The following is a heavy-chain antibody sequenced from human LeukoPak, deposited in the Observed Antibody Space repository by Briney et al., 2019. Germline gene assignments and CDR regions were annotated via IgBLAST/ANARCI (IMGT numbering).Heavy chain of an antibody. D-gene: IGHD1-1*01. CDR3: ARTLDDGTLDY. V-gene: IGHV4-59*01. J-gene: IGHJ4*02. CDR2: IYYSGRT. Sequence: SEALSLTCTVSGGSISNYYWSWIRQPPGKGLEWIAYIYYSGRTNYNPSLRSRVTISVDTSKNQFSLKLSSVTAADTAVYYCARTLDDGTLDYWGQGTLVTVSS. CDR1: GGSISNYY.